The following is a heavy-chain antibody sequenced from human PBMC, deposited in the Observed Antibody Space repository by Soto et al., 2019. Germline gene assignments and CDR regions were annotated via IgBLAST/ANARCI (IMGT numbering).Heavy chain of an antibody. V-gene: IGHV3-33*01. CDR3: ARDGVGATTFFGYFDY. Sequence: QVQLVESGGGVVQPGRSLRLSCAASGFTFSGYGMHWVRQAPGKGLEWVAITRHDGSNTYYADSVRGRFTISRDNSKKTLYLQMDGLRAENKTVYYCARDGVGATTFFGYFDYWGQGTLVTVSS. CDR1: GFTFSGYG. D-gene: IGHD1-26*01. J-gene: IGHJ4*02. CDR2: TRHDGSNT.